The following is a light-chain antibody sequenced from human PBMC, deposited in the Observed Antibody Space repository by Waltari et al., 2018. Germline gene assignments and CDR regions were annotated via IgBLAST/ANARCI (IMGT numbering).Light chain of an antibody. CDR2: AAS. CDR3: QQSFSSPLT. CDR1: QFINRY. J-gene: IGKJ4*01. V-gene: IGKV1-39*01. Sequence: DIHMTQSPSSLSASVGDRVTITCRASQFINRYLNLYQQKPGRAPKLVIYAASTLQVGVPSRFQGSGFGTEFTLTINNLQPDDFATYYCQQSFSSPLTFGGGANIEVK.